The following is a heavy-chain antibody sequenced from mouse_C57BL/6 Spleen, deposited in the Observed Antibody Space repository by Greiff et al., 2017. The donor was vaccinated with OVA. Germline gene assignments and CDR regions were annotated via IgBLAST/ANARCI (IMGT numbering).Heavy chain of an antibody. CDR3: TRSTTVPYYFDY. Sequence: QVTLKESGPGILQSSQTLSLTCSFSGFSLSTSGMGVSWIRQPSGKGLEWLAHIYWDDDNRSNPSLKRRLTISNATSRNQVILKSSSVDTAETATYSCTRSTTVPYYFDYWGQGTTLTVSS. CDR2: IYWDDDN. D-gene: IGHD1-1*01. CDR1: GFSLSTSGMG. V-gene: IGHV8-12*01. J-gene: IGHJ2*01.